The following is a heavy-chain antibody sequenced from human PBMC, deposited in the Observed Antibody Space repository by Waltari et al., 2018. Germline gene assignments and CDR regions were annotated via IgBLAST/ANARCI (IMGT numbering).Heavy chain of an antibody. J-gene: IGHJ5*02. D-gene: IGHD2-15*01. Sequence: QVQLVQSGAEVKKPGASVQVSCTASGYTFTSYGISWVRQDPGQGLEWMGWISAYNGNTNSAQKRQGRFTMTTDTSTSTVYMELRSLRSDDTAVYYCARERNGYCSGGSCYYWFDPWGQGTLVTVSS. V-gene: IGHV1-18*01. CDR1: GYTFTSYG. CDR3: ARERNGYCSGGSCYYWFDP. CDR2: ISAYNGNT.